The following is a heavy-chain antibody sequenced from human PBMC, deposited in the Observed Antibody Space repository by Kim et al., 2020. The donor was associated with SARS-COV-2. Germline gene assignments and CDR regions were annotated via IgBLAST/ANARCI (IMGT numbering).Heavy chain of an antibody. V-gene: IGHV1-3*01. D-gene: IGHD4-17*01. CDR3: ARDSNGDSLDAFDI. J-gene: IGHJ3*02. Sequence: SQKFQGRVTITRDTSASTAYMELSSLRSEDTAVYYCARDSNGDSLDAFDIWGQGTMVTVSS.